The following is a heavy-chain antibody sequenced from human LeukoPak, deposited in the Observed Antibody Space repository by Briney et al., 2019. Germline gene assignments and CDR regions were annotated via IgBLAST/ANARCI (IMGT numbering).Heavy chain of an antibody. J-gene: IGHJ4*02. Sequence: PGGSLRLSCAASGFTFSIYPMTWVRQAPGKGLGWVSTIDPYGGTTHYADSVKGRFTISRDNSKNTLYLQMNTLRAEDTAVYYCAKGRSSQSYRSEYWGQGTLVTVSS. V-gene: IGHV3-23*01. CDR1: GFTFSIYP. D-gene: IGHD1-14*01. CDR2: IDPYGGTT. CDR3: AKGRSSQSYRSEY.